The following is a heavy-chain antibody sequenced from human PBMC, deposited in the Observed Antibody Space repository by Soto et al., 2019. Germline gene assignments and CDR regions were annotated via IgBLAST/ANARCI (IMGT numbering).Heavy chain of an antibody. CDR2: IIPLLNTP. J-gene: IGHJ6*02. Sequence: SVKVSCKASVGTFSSYAVSWVRQAPGQGLEWMGVIIPLLNTPKYVQKFQGRVTITADASATTAYMELSSLRSEDTAVYYCARESSSPNYYYYGMDVWGQGTTVTVSS. CDR1: VGTFSSYA. CDR3: ARESSSPNYYYYGMDV. V-gene: IGHV1-69*13. D-gene: IGHD6-6*01.